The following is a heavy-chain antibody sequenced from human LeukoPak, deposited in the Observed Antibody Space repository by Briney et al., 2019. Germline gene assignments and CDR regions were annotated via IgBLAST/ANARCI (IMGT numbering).Heavy chain of an antibody. CDR1: GFTFSSYG. CDR2: IKQDASEK. J-gene: IGHJ4*02. Sequence: GGSLRLSCAASGFTFSSYGMHWVRQAPGKGLEWVANIKQDASEKYYVDSVKGRFTISRDNAKNSLYLQMDSLRAEDTAVYYCARDTGHPIMYWGQGTLVTVSS. V-gene: IGHV3-7*01. D-gene: IGHD1-14*01. CDR3: ARDTGHPIMY.